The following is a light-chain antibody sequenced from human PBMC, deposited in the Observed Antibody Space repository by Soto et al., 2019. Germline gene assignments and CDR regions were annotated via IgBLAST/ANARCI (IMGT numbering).Light chain of an antibody. CDR1: SSDVGSYNY. V-gene: IGLV2-8*01. Sequence: QSVLTQPPSESGSPGQSVTISCTGTSSDVGSYNYVSWYQQHPGRPPKLMIYEVSKRPLGVPDRFSGSKSGNTASLTVSGLQAEDEADYYCSSYAGSNNYVFGPGTKLTVL. CDR2: EVS. CDR3: SSYAGSNNYV. J-gene: IGLJ1*01.